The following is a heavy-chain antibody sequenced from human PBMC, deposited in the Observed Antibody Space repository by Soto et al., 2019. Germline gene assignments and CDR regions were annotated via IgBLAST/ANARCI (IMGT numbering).Heavy chain of an antibody. CDR3: MLGSGWKDFDY. CDR2: IHYGGNA. V-gene: IGHV4-39*03. J-gene: IGHJ4*02. Sequence: SETLSLTCTVSCGSINTYNLFWAWVRQPPGKGLEWIASIHYGGNAYYSPSLTTRATISRDTSKNRVSLELRSVTAADTAVYYCMLGSGWKDFDYWGQGTLVTVSS. CDR1: CGSINTYNLF. D-gene: IGHD3-22*01.